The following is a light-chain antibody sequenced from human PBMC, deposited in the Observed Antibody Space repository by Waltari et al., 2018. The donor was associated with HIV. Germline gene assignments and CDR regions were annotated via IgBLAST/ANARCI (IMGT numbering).Light chain of an antibody. CDR2: WAS. J-gene: IGKJ1*01. CDR3: QQYYSTPWT. Sequence: DIVMTQSPDSLAVSLGERATSNCKSSQSVLYSSNNKNYLAWSQQKPGQPPKLLIYWASTRESGVPDRFSGSGSGTDFTLTISSLQAEDVAVYYCQQYYSTPWTFGQGTKVEIK. CDR1: QSVLYSSNNKNY. V-gene: IGKV4-1*01.